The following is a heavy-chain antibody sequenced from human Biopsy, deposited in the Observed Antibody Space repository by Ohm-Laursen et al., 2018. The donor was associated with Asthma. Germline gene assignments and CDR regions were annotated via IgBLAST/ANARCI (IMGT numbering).Heavy chain of an antibody. J-gene: IGHJ6*02. Sequence: VKISCKPSGGTFGNYAISWVRQAPGLGLEWMGGISPVFGSTNIAQKFQGRVTISADIFTKTAYLEVSSLRSDDTAVYYCASPSSSREILYYYYNMDIWGQGTTVTVPS. CDR3: ASPSSSREILYYYYNMDI. D-gene: IGHD6-13*01. CDR2: ISPVFGST. V-gene: IGHV1-69*13. CDR1: GGTFGNYA.